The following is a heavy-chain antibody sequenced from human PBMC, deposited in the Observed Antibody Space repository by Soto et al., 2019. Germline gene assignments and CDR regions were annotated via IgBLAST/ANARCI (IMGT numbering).Heavy chain of an antibody. CDR3: ARRLWFGELLAPGYYYGMDV. D-gene: IGHD3-10*01. V-gene: IGHV3-21*01. CDR1: GFTFSSYS. Sequence: GSLRLSCAASGFTFSSYSMNWVRQAPGKGLEWVSSISSSSSYIYYADSVKGRFTISRDNAKNSLYLQMNSLRAEDTAVYYCARRLWFGELLAPGYYYGMDVWGQGTTVTVSS. J-gene: IGHJ6*02. CDR2: ISSSSSYI.